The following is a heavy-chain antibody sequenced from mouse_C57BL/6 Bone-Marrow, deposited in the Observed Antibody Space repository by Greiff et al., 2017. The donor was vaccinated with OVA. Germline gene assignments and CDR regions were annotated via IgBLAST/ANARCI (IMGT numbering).Heavy chain of an antibody. Sequence: EVQLQQSGTVLARPGASVKMSCKTSGYTFTSYWMHWVKQRPGQGLEWIGAIYPGNSDTSYNQKFKGQAKLTAVTSASTAYMELSSLTNEDSAVYYCTREVWFWYFEGRGTATTVTVSS. CDR2: IYPGNSDT. V-gene: IGHV1-5*01. CDR3: TREVWFWYFEG. J-gene: IGHJ1*03. CDR1: GYTFTSYW. D-gene: IGHD2-10*02.